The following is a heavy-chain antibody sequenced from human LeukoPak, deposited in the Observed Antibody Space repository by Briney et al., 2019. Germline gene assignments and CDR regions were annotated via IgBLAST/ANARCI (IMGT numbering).Heavy chain of an antibody. CDR3: ARDYYDSSGYSTDAFDI. J-gene: IGHJ3*02. CDR1: GLTFSSYA. D-gene: IGHD3-22*01. CDR2: ISYDGSNK. Sequence: GRSLRLSCAASGLTFSSYAMHWVRQAPGKGLEWVAVISYDGSNKYYADSVKGRFTISRDNSKNTLYLQMNSLRAEDTAVYYCARDYYDSSGYSTDAFDIWGQGTMVTVSS. V-gene: IGHV3-30-3*01.